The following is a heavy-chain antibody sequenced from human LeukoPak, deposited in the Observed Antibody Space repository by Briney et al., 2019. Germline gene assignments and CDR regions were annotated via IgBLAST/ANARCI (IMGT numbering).Heavy chain of an antibody. CDR2: ISSSGSTI. D-gene: IGHD4-23*01. Sequence: GGSLRLSCAASGFTFSSYEMNWVRQAPGKGLEWVSYISSSGSTIYYADSVKGRFTISRDNAKNSLYLQMNSLRAEDTAVYYCARTPYGGKHLRYWGQGTLVTVSS. V-gene: IGHV3-48*03. CDR3: ARTPYGGKHLRY. CDR1: GFTFSSYE. J-gene: IGHJ4*02.